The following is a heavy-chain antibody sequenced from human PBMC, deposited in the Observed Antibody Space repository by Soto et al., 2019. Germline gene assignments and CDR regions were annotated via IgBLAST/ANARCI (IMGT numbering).Heavy chain of an antibody. CDR1: GFTFSNYA. CDR3: VAEQSIKARPDC. J-gene: IGHJ4*02. CDR2: ISSSGDST. D-gene: IGHD6-6*01. Sequence: EVQLVESGGGLVQPGGSLRLSCSASGFTFSNYAMHWVRQAPGKGLECVSAISSSGDSTHYADSVKGRFTISRDNSKNTLDLHLSSLRVDDTAMYYCVAEQSIKARPDCWGQGTLVTVSS. V-gene: IGHV3-64D*06.